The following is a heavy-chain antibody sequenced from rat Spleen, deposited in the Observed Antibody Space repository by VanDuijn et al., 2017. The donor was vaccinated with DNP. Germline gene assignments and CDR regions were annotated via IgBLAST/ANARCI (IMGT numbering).Heavy chain of an antibody. D-gene: IGHD1-2*01. V-gene: IGHV5-25*01. CDR3: TRDHYSS. CDR2: IGSTGDNT. CDR1: GFTFSDYY. J-gene: IGHJ2*01. Sequence: EVQLVESDGGLVQPGRSLKLSCAASGFTFSDYYMAWVRQAPGKGLEWVASIGSTGDNTYYSDSVKGRFSLSRDNAKSTLYLQVNSLRSEDTATYYCTRDHYSSWGQGVMVTVSS.